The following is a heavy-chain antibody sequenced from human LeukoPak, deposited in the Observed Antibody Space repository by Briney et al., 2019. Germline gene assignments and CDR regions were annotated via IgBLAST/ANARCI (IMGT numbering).Heavy chain of an antibody. Sequence: SGPTLVNPTQTLTLTCTFSGLSLSTSEVGVGWIRQPPGKALEWLALIYWDDDKRYSPSLKSRLTITRDTTRSQVVLTMTNMDPVDTATYYCAHRGSGWNPFSFDYWGQGTLVTVSS. J-gene: IGHJ4*02. CDR3: AHRGSGWNPFSFDY. CDR1: GLSLSTSEVG. D-gene: IGHD6-19*01. V-gene: IGHV2-5*02. CDR2: IYWDDDK.